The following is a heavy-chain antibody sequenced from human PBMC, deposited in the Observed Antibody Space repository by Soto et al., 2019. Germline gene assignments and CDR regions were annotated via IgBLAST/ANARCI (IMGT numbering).Heavy chain of an antibody. Sequence: QLQLQESGPGLVQPSETLSLTCIVSGGSITSTSYFWGWIRQPPGKVLEWIGAIYSTGSTYYNPSLQSRATIPVDTSKDEFSLTLTSETAANTALYYCATKSQTVIPTNLPAAMAWFDPWGQGTLVTVSS. CDR2: IYSTGST. V-gene: IGHV4-39*01. J-gene: IGHJ5*02. CDR1: GGSITSTSYF. CDR3: ATKSQTVIPTNLPAAMAWFDP. D-gene: IGHD2-2*01.